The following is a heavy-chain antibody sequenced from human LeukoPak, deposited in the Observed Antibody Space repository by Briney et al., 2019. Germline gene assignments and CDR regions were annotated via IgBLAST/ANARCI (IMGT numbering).Heavy chain of an antibody. J-gene: IGHJ3*02. D-gene: IGHD3-10*01. CDR1: GFTVSSNY. CDR3: ARDLSGRYAFDI. CDR2: IYSGGSS. V-gene: IGHV3-53*01. Sequence: GGSLRLSCAASGFTVSSNYMSWVRQAPGKGLEWVSVIYSGGSSYYADSVKGRFTISRDNSKNTLYLQMNSLRAEDTAVYYCARDLSGRYAFDIWGQGTMVTVSS.